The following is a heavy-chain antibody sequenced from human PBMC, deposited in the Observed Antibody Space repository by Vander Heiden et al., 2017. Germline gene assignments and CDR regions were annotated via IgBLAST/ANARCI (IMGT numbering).Heavy chain of an antibody. V-gene: IGHV4-61*01. J-gene: IGHJ5*02. D-gene: IGHD3-22*01. CDR2: IYYSGST. CDR3: ARDMYYYDSSGYYLGFDP. Sequence: QVQLQESGPGLVKPSETLSLTCTVSGGSVSSGSYYWSWIRQPPGKGLEWIGYIYYSGSTNYNPSLKSRVTISVDTSKNQFSRKLSSVTAADTAVYYCARDMYYYDSSGYYLGFDPWGQGTLVTVSS. CDR1: GGSVSSGSYY.